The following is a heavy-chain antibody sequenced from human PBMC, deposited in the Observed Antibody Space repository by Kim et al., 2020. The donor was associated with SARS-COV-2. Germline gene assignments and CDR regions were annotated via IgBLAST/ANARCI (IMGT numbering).Heavy chain of an antibody. Sequence: GGSLRLSCEASGFIFSNYAMSWVRQAPGKGLERVSVIYTGGSSTHYADSVRGRFTVSRDNSKNTLYLQMNSLRAEDSAVYYCAKIRERWLEYYYYGMDVWGQGTTVTVSS. CDR3: AKIRERWLEYYYYGMDV. CDR1: GFIFSNYA. V-gene: IGHV3-23*03. J-gene: IGHJ6*02. D-gene: IGHD5-12*01. CDR2: IYTGGSST.